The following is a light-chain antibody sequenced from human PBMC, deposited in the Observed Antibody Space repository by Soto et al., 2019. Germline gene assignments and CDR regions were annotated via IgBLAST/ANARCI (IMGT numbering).Light chain of an antibody. Sequence: EIVLTQSPGTLSLSPGERATLSCRASQSVYSNYLAWYQQKPGQTPRLLIYGASSRATGIPDRFSGSGSGTDFTLTISRLETEDFAVYYCQQYDTSPFTFGPGTKVDDK. CDR3: QQYDTSPFT. CDR1: QSVYSNY. V-gene: IGKV3-20*01. CDR2: GAS. J-gene: IGKJ3*01.